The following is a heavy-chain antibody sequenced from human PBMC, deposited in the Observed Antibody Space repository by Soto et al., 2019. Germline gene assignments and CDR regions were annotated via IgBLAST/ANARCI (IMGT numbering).Heavy chain of an antibody. CDR1: GYTFTGYY. Sequence: GASVKVSCKASGYTFTGYYMHWVRQAPGQGLEWMGWINPNSGGTNYAQKFQGWVTMTRDTSISTAYMELSRLRSDDTAVYYCARAKHSSSGGLSRNFDYWGQGTLVTVSS. J-gene: IGHJ4*02. D-gene: IGHD6-6*01. CDR3: ARAKHSSSGGLSRNFDY. CDR2: INPNSGGT. V-gene: IGHV1-2*04.